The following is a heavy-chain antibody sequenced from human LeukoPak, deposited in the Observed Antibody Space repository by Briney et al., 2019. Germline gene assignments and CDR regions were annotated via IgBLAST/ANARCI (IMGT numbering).Heavy chain of an antibody. D-gene: IGHD6-19*01. Sequence: PVGSLRLSCAVSGFIFSSYTMNWVRQAPGQGLEWVSYISKDSKTIYYAESVKGRFTISRDNAQNSLYLQMNSLRPEDTAVYYCARLNGIALAGTWTSQDDSWGQGTLVTVSS. CDR1: GFIFSSYT. CDR2: ISKDSKTI. V-gene: IGHV3-48*04. CDR3: ARLNGIALAGTWTSQDDS. J-gene: IGHJ4*02.